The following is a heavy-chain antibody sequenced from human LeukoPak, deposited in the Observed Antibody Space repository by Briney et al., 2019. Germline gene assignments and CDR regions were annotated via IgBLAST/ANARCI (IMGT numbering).Heavy chain of an antibody. J-gene: IGHJ3*02. V-gene: IGHV5-51*01. CDR3: AFSIAAAGHDAFDI. CDR1: GYTFTSYW. Sequence: GESLKISCKGSGYTFTSYWIGWVRQMPGKGLEWMGIIYPGDSDTRYSPSFQGQVTISADRSISTAYLQWSSLKASDTAMYYCAFSIAAAGHDAFDIWGQGTMVTVSS. D-gene: IGHD6-13*01. CDR2: IYPGDSDT.